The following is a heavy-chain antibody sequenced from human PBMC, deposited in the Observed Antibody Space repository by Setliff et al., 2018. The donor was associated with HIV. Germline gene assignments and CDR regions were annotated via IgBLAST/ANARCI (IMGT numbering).Heavy chain of an antibody. V-gene: IGHV1-8*03. J-gene: IGHJ2*01. CDR2: MNPNSGNT. Sequence: ASVKVSCKASGYTFTNYDINWVRQATGQGLEWMGWMNPNSGNTGYAQKFQGRVTITKNTSISTTYMELCSLRSEDTAVYYCARGSRGDYGDYGAFIRYFDLWGRGTLVTVSS. CDR1: GYTFTNYD. CDR3: ARGSRGDYGDYGAFIRYFDL. D-gene: IGHD4-17*01.